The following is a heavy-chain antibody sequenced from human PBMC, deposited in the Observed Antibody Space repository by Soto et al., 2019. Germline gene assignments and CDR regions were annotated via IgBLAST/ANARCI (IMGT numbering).Heavy chain of an antibody. V-gene: IGHV4-31*03. CDR2: IYCSGTT. CDR1: GGSISSGGYY. J-gene: IGHJ6*02. Sequence: QVQLQESGPGLVKPSQTLSLTCTVSGGSISSGGYYWYWIRQHPGKGLEWIGYIYCSGTTYYNPSLNSRVTISGDTAKNQFSLKLSSVTAADTAVYYCAASCVACGGFNYYGMDVWGQGTTVTVSS. D-gene: IGHD2-21*01. CDR3: AASCVACGGFNYYGMDV.